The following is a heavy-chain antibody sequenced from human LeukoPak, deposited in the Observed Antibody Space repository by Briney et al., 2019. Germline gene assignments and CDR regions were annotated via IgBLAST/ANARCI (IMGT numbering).Heavy chain of an antibody. CDR2: IYTNGST. CDR3: ARHGSYYPYYYYYYMDV. Sequence: PSETLSLTCTVSGGSISSYYWSWIRQPPGKGLEWIGYIYTNGSTNYNPSLKSRVTISVDTSKNQFSLKLSSVTAADTAVYYCARHGSYYPYYYYYYMDVWGKGTTVTVSS. J-gene: IGHJ6*03. D-gene: IGHD1-26*01. V-gene: IGHV4-4*09. CDR1: GGSISSYY.